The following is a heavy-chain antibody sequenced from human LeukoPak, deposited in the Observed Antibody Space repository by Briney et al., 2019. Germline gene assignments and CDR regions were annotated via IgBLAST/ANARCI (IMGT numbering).Heavy chain of an antibody. CDR2: IVVGSGNT. Sequence: SVKVSCKASGFTFSNSAIQWVRQARGQRLEWIGWIVVGSGNTNYAQKFRERVTITRDMSTSTAYMELSSLRSEDTAVYYCAGGITIFEFDPWGQGTLVTVSS. CDR1: GFTFSNSA. J-gene: IGHJ5*02. CDR3: AGGITIFEFDP. D-gene: IGHD3-3*01. V-gene: IGHV1-58*02.